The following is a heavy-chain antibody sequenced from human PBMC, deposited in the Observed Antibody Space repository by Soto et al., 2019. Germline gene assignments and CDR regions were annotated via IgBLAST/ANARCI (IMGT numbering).Heavy chain of an antibody. CDR3: ARDRIAAAGIDAFDI. V-gene: IGHV3-48*03. CDR2: ISSSGSTI. CDR1: GFTFSSYE. Sequence: EVQLVESGGGLVQPGGSLRLSCAASGFTFSSYEMNWVCQAPGKGLEWVSYISSSGSTIYYADSVKGRFTISRDNAKNSLYLQMNSLRAEDTAVYYCARDRIAAAGIDAFDIWGQGTMVTVSS. D-gene: IGHD6-13*01. J-gene: IGHJ3*02.